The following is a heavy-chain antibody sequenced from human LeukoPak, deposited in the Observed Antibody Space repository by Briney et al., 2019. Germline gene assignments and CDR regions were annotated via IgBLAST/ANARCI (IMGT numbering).Heavy chain of an antibody. CDR2: INHSGST. V-gene: IGHV4-34*01. CDR3: ATDRRGGSYLFYYYYYYMDV. CDR1: GGSFSGYY. D-gene: IGHD2-21*02. J-gene: IGHJ6*03. Sequence: SETLSLTCAVYGGSFSGYYWSWIRQPPGKGLEWIGEINHSGSTNYNPSLKSRVTISVDTSKNQFSLKLSSVTAADTAVYYCATDRRGGSYLFYYYYYYMDVWGKGTTVTVSS.